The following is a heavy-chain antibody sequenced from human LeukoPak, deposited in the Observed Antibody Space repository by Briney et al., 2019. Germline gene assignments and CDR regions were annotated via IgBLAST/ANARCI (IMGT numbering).Heavy chain of an antibody. J-gene: IGHJ1*01. CDR2: ISFDGSSA. Sequence: GGSLSLSCSASGLTFSSNAMHWVRQTPDQRREWVACISFDGSSALYADSVQGRFPISRDNSKNTLYLHLTSLTHDDTATYYCVRARGSSVFGGGAYFLNWGQSALVTVSS. V-gene: IGHV3-30-3*01. CDR3: VRARGSSVFGGGAYFLN. D-gene: IGHD3-16*01. CDR1: GLTFSSNA.